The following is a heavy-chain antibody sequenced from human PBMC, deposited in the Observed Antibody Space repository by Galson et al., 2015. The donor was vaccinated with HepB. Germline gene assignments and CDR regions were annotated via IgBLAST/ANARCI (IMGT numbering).Heavy chain of an antibody. Sequence: ETLSLTCTVSGGSVSSGNYYWNWIRQPPGKGLEWIGYIYYSGSTNYNPSLKTRVTISEDTSKNQFSLKLSSATAADTAVYYCARGGYMLVVPAADYYYYAMDVWGRGTTVTVSS. J-gene: IGHJ6*02. CDR3: ARGGYMLVVPAADYYYYAMDV. V-gene: IGHV4-61*01. CDR2: IYYSGST. CDR1: GGSVSSGNYY. D-gene: IGHD2-2*01.